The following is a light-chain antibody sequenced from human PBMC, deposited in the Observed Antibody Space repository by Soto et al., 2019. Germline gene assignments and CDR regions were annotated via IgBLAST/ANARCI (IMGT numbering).Light chain of an antibody. CDR2: EVS. CDR1: SSDFGSYNL. Sequence: QSVLTQPASLSGSPGQSITISCTGTSSDFGSYNLVSWYQQHPGKAPKLMIYEVSKRPSGVSNRFSGSKSGNTASLTISGLQAEDEADYYCCSYAGSSTPLIFGTGTKVTVL. V-gene: IGLV2-23*02. J-gene: IGLJ1*01. CDR3: CSYAGSSTPLI.